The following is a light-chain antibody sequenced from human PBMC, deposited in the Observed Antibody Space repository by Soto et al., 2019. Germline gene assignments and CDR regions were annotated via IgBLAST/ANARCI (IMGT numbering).Light chain of an antibody. V-gene: IGKV2-24*01. Sequence: ILLPLTPLSSDLTVGNPPSISCMYPQTLLHNNGKTYLNWFQQRPGQPTRLLIYEVSNRFSGVPHRFSGSGTGTDFTLTISRVQHEDVGVYYCMQATDFPWTFGQGPKVDIK. CDR2: EVS. J-gene: IGKJ1*01. CDR3: MQATDFPWT. CDR1: QTLLHNNGKTY.